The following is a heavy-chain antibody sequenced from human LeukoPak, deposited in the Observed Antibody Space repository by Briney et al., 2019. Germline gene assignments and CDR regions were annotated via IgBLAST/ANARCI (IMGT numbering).Heavy chain of an antibody. CDR1: GGSFSGYY. Sequence: SETLSLTCAVYGGSFSGYYWSWLRQPPGKGLEWIGEINHSGSTNYNPSLKSRVTISVDTSKNQFSLKLSSVTAADTAVYYCARAKLATVTTYRVYYYYGMDVWGQGTTVTVSS. V-gene: IGHV4-34*01. CDR3: ARAKLATVTTYRVYYYYGMDV. CDR2: INHSGST. D-gene: IGHD4-11*01. J-gene: IGHJ6*02.